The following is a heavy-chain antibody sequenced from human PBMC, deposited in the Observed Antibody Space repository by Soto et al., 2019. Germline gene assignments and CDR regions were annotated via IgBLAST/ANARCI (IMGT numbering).Heavy chain of an antibody. J-gene: IGHJ4*02. D-gene: IGHD2-15*01. CDR3: AKRRGAGGHFDY. Sequence: EVELLESGGGLVQPEGSLRLSCAASGFTFSTYAMGWVRQAPGKGLEWVSVVSSGGGTHYADSVKGRFTVSRDNSKNTPSLQMTSLRADDTAVYYCAKRRGAGGHFDYWGQGALVTVSS. V-gene: IGHV3-23*01. CDR1: GFTFSTYA. CDR2: VSSGGGT.